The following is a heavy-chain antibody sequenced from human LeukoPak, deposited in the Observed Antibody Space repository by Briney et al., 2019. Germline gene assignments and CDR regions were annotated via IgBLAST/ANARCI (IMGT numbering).Heavy chain of an antibody. J-gene: IGHJ3*02. Sequence: PGRSLRLSCAASGFTFSSYGMHWVRQAPGKGLEWVAVIWHDGSNKYYADSVKGRFTISRDNSKNTLYLQMNSLRAEDTAVYYCAKDRDGSYDRGPRDAFDIWGQGTMVTVSS. V-gene: IGHV3-33*06. D-gene: IGHD1-26*01. CDR2: IWHDGSNK. CDR1: GFTFSSYG. CDR3: AKDRDGSYDRGPRDAFDI.